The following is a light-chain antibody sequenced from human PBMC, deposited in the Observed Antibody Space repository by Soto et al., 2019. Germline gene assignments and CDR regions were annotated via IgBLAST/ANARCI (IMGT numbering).Light chain of an antibody. Sequence: EIVLTQSPATLSLSPGERATLSCRASRAVASYLAWYQHKPGQAPRLLMYDASTRDTGIPPRFSGGGSGTDVTLTISSREPEDFAVYYCQQGTGSLYTFGQGTKMEIK. V-gene: IGKV3-11*01. CDR1: RAVASY. J-gene: IGKJ2*01. CDR2: DAS. CDR3: QQGTGSLYT.